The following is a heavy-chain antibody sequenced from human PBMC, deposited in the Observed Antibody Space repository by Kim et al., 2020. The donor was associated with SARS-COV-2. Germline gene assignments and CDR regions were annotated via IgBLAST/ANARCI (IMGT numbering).Heavy chain of an antibody. V-gene: IGHV4-4*02. J-gene: IGHJ4*02. CDR1: GGSISSSNW. Sequence: SETLSLTCAVSGGSISSSNWWSWVRQPPGKGLEWIGEIYHSGSTNYNPSLKSRVTISVDKSKNQFSLKLSSVTAADTAVYYCARSPLRGPGYFDYWGQGTLVTVSS. CDR2: IYHSGST. CDR3: ARSPLRGPGYFDY.